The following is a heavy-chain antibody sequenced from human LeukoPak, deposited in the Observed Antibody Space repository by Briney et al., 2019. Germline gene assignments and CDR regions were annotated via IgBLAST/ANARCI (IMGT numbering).Heavy chain of an antibody. V-gene: IGHV4-38-2*02. CDR3: ARQGGAIVN. CDR2: ISHSGNI. J-gene: IGHJ4*02. Sequence: SSETLSLTCTVSDYSISSGDFWGWIRQPPGKGLERIGSISHSGNIYYNPSLKSRVTISVDTSKNQFSLKLSSVTAADTAVYYCARQGGAIVNWGQGTLVTVSS. D-gene: IGHD2-15*01. CDR1: DYSISSGDF.